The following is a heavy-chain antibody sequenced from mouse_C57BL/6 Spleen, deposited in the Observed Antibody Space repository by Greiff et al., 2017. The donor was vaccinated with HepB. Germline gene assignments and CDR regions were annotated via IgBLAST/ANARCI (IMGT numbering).Heavy chain of an antibody. CDR3: ARSHYGRRKTWFAY. Sequence: EVQLQQSGPELVKPGASVKIPCKASGYTFTDYNMDWVKQSHGKSLEWIGDINPNNGGTNYNQKFKGKATLTVDKSSSPAYMELRSLTSEDTAVYYCARSHYGRRKTWFAYWGQGTLVTVSA. D-gene: IGHD1-1*01. V-gene: IGHV1-18*01. CDR2: INPNNGGT. CDR1: GYTFTDYN. J-gene: IGHJ3*01.